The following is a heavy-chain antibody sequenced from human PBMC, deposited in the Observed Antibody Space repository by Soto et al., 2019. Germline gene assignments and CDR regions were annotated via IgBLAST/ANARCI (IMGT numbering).Heavy chain of an antibody. Sequence: SETLSLTCSVSGDSISNSRFYWAWIRQPPGEGLEWIGSIYHTGNAHYNPSLKSRVTIFVDTSKNQFSLKLTSVTAADTALYYCARDYFDSSDYTTNWFDPWGQGTLVTVS. D-gene: IGHD3-22*01. CDR1: GDSISNSRFY. CDR3: ARDYFDSSDYTTNWFDP. CDR2: IYHTGNA. J-gene: IGHJ5*02. V-gene: IGHV4-39*01.